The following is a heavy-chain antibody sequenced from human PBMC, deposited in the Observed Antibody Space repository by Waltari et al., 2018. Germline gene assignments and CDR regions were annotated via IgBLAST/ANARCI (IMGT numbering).Heavy chain of an antibody. CDR1: GYTFTGNY. CDR2: INPTSGGT. CDR3: ARGEPLAGRKIPFDS. V-gene: IGHV1-2*02. D-gene: IGHD6-19*01. Sequence: QVQLVQSGAEVKKPGASVNVSCKTSGYTFTGNYIFWVRQAPGQGLEWMGWINPTSGGTRSEQKFQGRVTMTRDTSTTTAYLEVSELKSDDTAVYYCARGEPLAGRKIPFDSWGQGTLVTVSS. J-gene: IGHJ4*02.